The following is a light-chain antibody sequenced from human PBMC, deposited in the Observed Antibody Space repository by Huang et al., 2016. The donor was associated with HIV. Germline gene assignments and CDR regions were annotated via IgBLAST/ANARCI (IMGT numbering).Light chain of an antibody. CDR2: AAS. V-gene: IGKV1-NL1*01. CDR3: QQYFTTPPWT. CDR1: QPISNS. Sequence: DIQMTQSPSSLSASIGDRVTITCRASQPISNSLAWYQQKPGKAPKLLLYAASRLKSGVPSRFSGSGSGTTYTLTISSLRPEDFATYDCQQYFTTPPWTFGQGTKLEIK. J-gene: IGKJ2*01.